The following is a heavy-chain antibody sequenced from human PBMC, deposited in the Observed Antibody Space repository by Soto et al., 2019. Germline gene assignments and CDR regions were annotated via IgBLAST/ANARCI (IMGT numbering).Heavy chain of an antibody. V-gene: IGHV3-20*04. CDR2: ITGSGRNT. CDR3: ARDRGGYGPPDV. Sequence: GGSLRLSCATSGFTFSSHGMSWVRQAPGKGLDWVSGITGSGRNTGYADSVKGRFTISRDNAKNSLYLQMNSLRVEDTAVYYCARDRGGYGPPDVWGQGTTVTVSS. CDR1: GFTFSSHG. J-gene: IGHJ6*02. D-gene: IGHD3-10*01.